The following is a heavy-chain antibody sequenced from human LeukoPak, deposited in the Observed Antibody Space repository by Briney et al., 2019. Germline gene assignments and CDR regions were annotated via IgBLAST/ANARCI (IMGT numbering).Heavy chain of an antibody. CDR2: INHSGST. J-gene: IGHJ5*02. D-gene: IGHD3-3*01. CDR1: GGSFSGYY. CDR3: ASGVGWFDP. V-gene: IGHV4-34*01. Sequence: SETLSPTCAVYGGSFSGYYWSWIRQPPGKGLEWIGEINHSGSTNYNPSLKSRVTISVDTSKNQFSLKLSSVTAADTAVYYCASGVGWFDPWGQGTLVTVSS.